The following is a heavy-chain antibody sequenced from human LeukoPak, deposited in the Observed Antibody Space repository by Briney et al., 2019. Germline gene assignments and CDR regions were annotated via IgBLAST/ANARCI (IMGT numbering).Heavy chain of an antibody. CDR1: GGSFSGYY. Sequence: SETLSLTCAVYGGSFSGYYWSWIRQPPGKGLEWIGEINHSGSTNYNPSLKSRVTISVDTSKNQFSLKLSSVTAADTAVYYCATNIDYGTFQHWGQGTLVTVSS. V-gene: IGHV4-34*01. J-gene: IGHJ1*01. D-gene: IGHD4-17*01. CDR3: ATNIDYGTFQH. CDR2: INHSGST.